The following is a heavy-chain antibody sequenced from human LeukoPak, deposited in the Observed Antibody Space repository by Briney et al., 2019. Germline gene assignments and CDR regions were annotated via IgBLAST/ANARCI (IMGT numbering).Heavy chain of an antibody. CDR2: ISDGGST. D-gene: IGHD3-16*01. V-gene: IGHV4-38-2*02. J-gene: IGHJ4*02. Sequence: SETLSLTCTVSGSSMSSDYYWGWIGQRPGEGLEWIGSISDGGSTYYNPCVKSRVVISVDPSKKQVSLNVPSVTAADTAVYYCANYGVVLATYGSPSPFVYWGQGTLVTVSS. CDR1: GSSMSSDYY. CDR3: ANYGVVLATYGSPSPFVY.